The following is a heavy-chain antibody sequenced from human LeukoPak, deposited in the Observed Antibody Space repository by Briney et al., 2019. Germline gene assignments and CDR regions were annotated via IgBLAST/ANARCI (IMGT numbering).Heavy chain of an antibody. D-gene: IGHD1-26*01. CDR3: ARDRVPFIGKYYFDY. CDR1: GFTFSSYA. J-gene: IGHJ4*02. Sequence: GGSLRLSCAASGFTFSSYAMHWVRQAPGKGLEWVAVISYDGSNKYYADSVKGRFTISRDNSKNTLYLQMNSLRAEDTAVYYCARDRVPFIGKYYFDYWGQGTLVTVSS. V-gene: IGHV3-30-3*01. CDR2: ISYDGSNK.